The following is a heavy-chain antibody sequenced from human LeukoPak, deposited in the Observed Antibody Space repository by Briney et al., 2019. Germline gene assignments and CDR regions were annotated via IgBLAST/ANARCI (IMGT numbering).Heavy chain of an antibody. CDR1: GGSVSPYY. V-gene: IGHV4-59*08. CDR3: ARMGGYSGYATH. CDR2: IYSSGSA. D-gene: IGHD5-12*01. Sequence: SETLSLTCTVSGGSVSPYYWSWIRQPPGKGLEWIGYIYSSGSANYNPSLKSRVTISVDTSKNQFSLKLSSVTAADTAVYYCARMGGYSGYATHWGQGTLVTVSS. J-gene: IGHJ4*02.